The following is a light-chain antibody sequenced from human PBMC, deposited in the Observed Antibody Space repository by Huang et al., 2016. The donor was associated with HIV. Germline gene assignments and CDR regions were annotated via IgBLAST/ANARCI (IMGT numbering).Light chain of an antibody. CDR3: QQRDT. V-gene: IGKV3-11*01. J-gene: IGKJ5*01. Sequence: EIVLTQSPATLSLSPGERATLSCRASQSVSSNLGWYQQKFGQAPRLFIYDASTMATGIPARFSGSESGTNFTLTISSLEPEDCAVYYCQQRDTFGPGTRLEIK. CDR1: QSVSSN. CDR2: DAS.